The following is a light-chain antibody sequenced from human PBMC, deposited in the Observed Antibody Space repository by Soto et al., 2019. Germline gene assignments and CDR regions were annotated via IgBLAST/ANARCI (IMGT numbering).Light chain of an antibody. CDR2: WAS. Sequence: DIVMTQSPDSLAVSLGERATINCKSSQSVLYSSNNKNYLAWYQQKPGQPPKLLIYWASTRESGVPDRFSGSGSGTECTLTISSLQAEDVAVYYCQQYYSIFLPFGGGTKVEIK. CDR1: QSVLYSSNNKNY. V-gene: IGKV4-1*01. J-gene: IGKJ4*01. CDR3: QQYYSIFLP.